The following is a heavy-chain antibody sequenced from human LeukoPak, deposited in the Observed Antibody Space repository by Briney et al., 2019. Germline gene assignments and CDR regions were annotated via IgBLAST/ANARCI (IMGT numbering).Heavy chain of an antibody. V-gene: IGHV4-61*02. CDR3: ARGTFRALRVWEFDY. Sequence: SEALSLTCTVSGGSISSGSYYGSWIRQAAGKGLECLCRMYTSGTTNYNPSLKSQVTISIDTSKNQFSLKLSSVTAADTAVYYCARGTFRALRVWEFDYWGQGTLVTVSS. D-gene: IGHD3-16*01. J-gene: IGHJ4*02. CDR1: GGSISSGSYY. CDR2: MYTSGTT.